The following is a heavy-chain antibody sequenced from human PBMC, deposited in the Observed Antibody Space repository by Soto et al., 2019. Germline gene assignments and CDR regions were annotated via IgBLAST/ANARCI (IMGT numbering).Heavy chain of an antibody. CDR2: IYYSGST. J-gene: IGHJ5*02. Sequence: KTSETLSLTCTVSGGSISSSSYYWGWIRQPPGKGLEWIGSIYYSGSTYYNPSLKSRVTISVDTSKNQFSLKLSSVTAADTAVYYCARHSVSYDSLRVRKEFDPWGQGTLVTVSS. V-gene: IGHV4-39*01. D-gene: IGHD5-12*01. CDR3: ARHSVSYDSLRVRKEFDP. CDR1: GGSISSSSYY.